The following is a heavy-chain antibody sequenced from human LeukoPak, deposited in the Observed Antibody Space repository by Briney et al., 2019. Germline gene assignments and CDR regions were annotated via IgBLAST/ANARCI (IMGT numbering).Heavy chain of an antibody. J-gene: IGHJ4*02. CDR1: GLTVGSIY. CDR2: IYSGGST. V-gene: IGHV3-66*04. D-gene: IGHD6-13*01. CDR3: ARLAAAHHFDY. Sequence: PWGSLCLSCAASGLTVGSIYKTWVCQAPGKGLEWVSVIYSGGSTYYADSVKGGFTISRDNSKNTLYLQMNSLRAEDTAVYYCARLAAAHHFDYWGQGTLVPVSS.